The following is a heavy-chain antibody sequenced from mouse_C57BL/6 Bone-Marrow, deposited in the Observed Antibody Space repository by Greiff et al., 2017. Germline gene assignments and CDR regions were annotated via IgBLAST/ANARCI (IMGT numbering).Heavy chain of an antibody. Sequence: DVMLVESGGGLVQPGESLKLSCESNEYEFPSHDMSWVRKTPEKRLELVAAINSDGGSTYYPDTMERRFIISRDNTKKTLYLQMSSLRSEDTALYDCARHDDYDGGFAYWGQGTLVTVSA. D-gene: IGHD2-4*01. CDR1: EYEFPSHD. V-gene: IGHV5-2*01. CDR3: ARHDDYDGGFAY. J-gene: IGHJ3*01. CDR2: INSDGGST.